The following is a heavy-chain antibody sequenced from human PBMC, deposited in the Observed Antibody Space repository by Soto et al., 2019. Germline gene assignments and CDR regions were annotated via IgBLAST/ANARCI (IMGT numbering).Heavy chain of an antibody. CDR2: IYYSGST. CDR1: GGSISSSSYY. V-gene: IGHV4-39*01. Sequence: SETLSLTCTVSGGSISSSSYYWGWIRQPPGKGLEWIGSIYYSGSTYYNPSLKSRVTISVDTSKNQFSLKLSSVTAADTAVYYCARLWGEYYDTSCYLYSGQGTLLTVSS. D-gene: IGHD3-22*01. J-gene: IGHJ4*02. CDR3: ARLWGEYYDTSCYLY.